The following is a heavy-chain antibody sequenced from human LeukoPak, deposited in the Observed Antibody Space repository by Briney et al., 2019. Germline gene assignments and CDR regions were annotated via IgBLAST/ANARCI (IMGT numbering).Heavy chain of an antibody. J-gene: IGHJ4*02. V-gene: IGHV3-48*01. CDR2: IGVGGGRK. D-gene: IGHD3-16*01. Sequence: GSLRLSCEASGFTFSRYSVNWVRQAPGKGLEWVSYIGVGGGRKFYADSVKGRFTVSRDDARNSVYLEMSSLRAEDTAVYYCARDANDYASPPDYWGQGTLVTVSS. CDR1: GFTFSRYS. CDR3: ARDANDYASPPDY.